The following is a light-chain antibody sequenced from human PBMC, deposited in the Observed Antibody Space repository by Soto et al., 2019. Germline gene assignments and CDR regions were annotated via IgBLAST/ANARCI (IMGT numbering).Light chain of an antibody. V-gene: IGLV1-40*01. CDR1: NYNIGAGYD. CDR2: DDT. CDR3: QSSDTSLSGSVV. J-gene: IGLJ2*01. Sequence: QSVLTQPPSVSGAPGQRVTISCAGSNYNIGAGYDVNWYQQLPGTAPKLLIYDDTNQPSGVPDRFSGSKSATSASLAITGLQAEDEANYYCQSSDTSLSGSVVFGGGTKLTVL.